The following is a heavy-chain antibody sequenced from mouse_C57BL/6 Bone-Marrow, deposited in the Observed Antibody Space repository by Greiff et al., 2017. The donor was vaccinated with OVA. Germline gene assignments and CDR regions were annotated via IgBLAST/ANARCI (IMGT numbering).Heavy chain of an antibody. CDR1: GYTFTSYG. J-gene: IGHJ3*01. Sequence: QVQLKESGAELARPGASVKLSCKASGYTFTSYGISWVKQRTGQGLEWVGEIYPRSGNTYYNEQFKGKATLTADKSSSTAYMELRSLTSEDSAVYFCADYYGSSYGFAYWGQGTLGTVSA. D-gene: IGHD1-1*01. CDR2: IYPRSGNT. CDR3: ADYYGSSYGFAY. V-gene: IGHV1-81*01.